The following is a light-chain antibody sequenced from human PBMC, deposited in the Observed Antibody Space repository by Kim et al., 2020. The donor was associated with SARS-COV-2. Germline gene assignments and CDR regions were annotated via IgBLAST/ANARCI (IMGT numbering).Light chain of an antibody. CDR3: QTYNSAPRT. J-gene: IGKJ1*01. CDR2: GAS. CDR1: QGISNY. Sequence: ASVGDRVTITCRASQGISNYLAWYQQKPGKVPKVLIYGASALQSGVPSRFSGSGSGTDFTLTISSLQPEDVATYYCQTYNSAPRTFGQGTKVDIK. V-gene: IGKV1-27*01.